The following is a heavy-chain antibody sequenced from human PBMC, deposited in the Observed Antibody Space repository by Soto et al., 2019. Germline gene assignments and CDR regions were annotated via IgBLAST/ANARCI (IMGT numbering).Heavy chain of an antibody. CDR1: VFTFSSHV. V-gene: IGHV3-30-3*01. Sequence: PWWSLRLSCSASVFTFSSHVMHWFRQAPGKGLEWVAGVSYDGSNKYYADPVKGRFTISRDKSKNTVYLQMKSLRVEDTAVYYCATEEKYQLLSYFHHWGKGALVTLS. D-gene: IGHD2-2*01. CDR2: VSYDGSNK. CDR3: ATEEKYQLLSYFHH. J-gene: IGHJ1*01.